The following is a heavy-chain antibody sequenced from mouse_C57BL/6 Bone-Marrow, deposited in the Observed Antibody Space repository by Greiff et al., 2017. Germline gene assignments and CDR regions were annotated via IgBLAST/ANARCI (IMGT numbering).Heavy chain of an antibody. CDR2: ISDGGSYT. J-gene: IGHJ4*01. CDR1: GFTFSSYA. Sequence: EVKLVESGGGLVKPGGSLKLSCAASGFTFSSYAMSWVRQTPEKRLEWVATISDGGSYTYYPDNVKGRFTISRDNAKNNLYLQMSHLKSEDTAMYYCASDMWGYWGQGTSVTVSS. V-gene: IGHV5-4*03. CDR3: ASDMWGY.